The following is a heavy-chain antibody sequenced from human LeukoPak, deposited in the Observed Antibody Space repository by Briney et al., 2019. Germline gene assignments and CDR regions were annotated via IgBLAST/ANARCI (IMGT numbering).Heavy chain of an antibody. J-gene: IGHJ5*02. Sequence: VASVKVSCKASGYTFTGYYMHWVRQAPGQGLEWMGRINPNSGGTNYAQKFQGRVTMTRDTSISTAYMELSRLRSDDTAVYYCARRPNDYVWFDPWGQGTLVTVSS. CDR2: INPNSGGT. D-gene: IGHD4-17*01. CDR1: GYTFTGYY. V-gene: IGHV1-2*06. CDR3: ARRPNDYVWFDP.